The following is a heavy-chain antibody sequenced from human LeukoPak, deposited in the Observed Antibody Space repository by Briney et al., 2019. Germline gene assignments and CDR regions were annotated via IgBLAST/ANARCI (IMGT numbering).Heavy chain of an antibody. CDR1: GFTFSTYS. CDR3: ARDVGNGYFDY. J-gene: IGHJ4*02. V-gene: IGHV3-48*01. D-gene: IGHD1-1*01. Sequence: GGSLRLSCAASGFTFSTYSMNWVRQAPGKGLVWVSYPSSSSGTIFYADSVKGRFTISRDNAKNSLYLQMNSLRAEDTAVYYCARDVGNGYFDYWGQGTLVTVSS. CDR2: PSSSSGTI.